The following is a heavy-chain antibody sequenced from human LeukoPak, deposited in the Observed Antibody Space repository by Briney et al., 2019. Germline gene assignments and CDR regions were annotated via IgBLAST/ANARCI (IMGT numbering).Heavy chain of an antibody. CDR2: ISYDGSNK. CDR1: GLTFSSYA. Sequence: GRSLRLSCAASGLTFSSYAMNWARQAPGKGPEWVAAISYDGSNKFYGDSVKGRFTLSRDDSKNTLYLQMNSLRPEDTAVYYCTRAIAYYYSMDVWGKGTTVTVSS. CDR3: TRAIAYYYSMDV. D-gene: IGHD2-21*01. V-gene: IGHV3-30*01. J-gene: IGHJ6*03.